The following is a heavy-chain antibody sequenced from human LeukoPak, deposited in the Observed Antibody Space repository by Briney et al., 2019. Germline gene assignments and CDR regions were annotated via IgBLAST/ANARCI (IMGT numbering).Heavy chain of an antibody. V-gene: IGHV3-74*01. CDR1: GFTFSSYW. D-gene: IGHD3-22*01. CDR3: ASPGGYYYDSSGGGPIDY. Sequence: GGSLRLSXAASGFTFSSYWMHWVRQAPGKGLVWVSRINSGGSSTSYADSVKGRFTISRDNAKNTLYLQMNSLRAEDTAVYYCASPGGYYYDSSGGGPIDYWGQGTLVTVSS. J-gene: IGHJ4*02. CDR2: INSGGSST.